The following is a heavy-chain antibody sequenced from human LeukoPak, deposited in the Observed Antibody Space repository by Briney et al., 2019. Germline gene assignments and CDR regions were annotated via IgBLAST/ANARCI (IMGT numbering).Heavy chain of an antibody. CDR1: GFTFSSYW. CDR2: IKRDGSEK. Sequence: GGSLRLSCAASGFTFSSYWMTWVRQAPGKGLEWVANIKRDGSEKHYVDSVKGRFTISRDNAKNSMFLQMNSLRAEDTAVYYCARGFGDTSGYYYVSAFDIWGQGTMVTVSS. D-gene: IGHD3-22*01. V-gene: IGHV3-7*03. CDR3: ARGFGDTSGYYYVSAFDI. J-gene: IGHJ3*02.